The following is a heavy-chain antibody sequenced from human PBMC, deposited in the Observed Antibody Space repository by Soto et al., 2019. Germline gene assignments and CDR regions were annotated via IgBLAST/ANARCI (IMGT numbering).Heavy chain of an antibody. D-gene: IGHD5-12*01. J-gene: IGHJ3*02. Sequence: SETLSLTCTVSGGSISGYYWSWVRQPPGKGLEWIGYIYYSGSTNYNPSLKSRVTISVDTSKNQFSLKLSSVTAADTAVYYCARVLVATITGAFDIWGQATMVT. CDR1: GGSISGYY. CDR2: IYYSGST. CDR3: ARVLVATITGAFDI. V-gene: IGHV4-59*01.